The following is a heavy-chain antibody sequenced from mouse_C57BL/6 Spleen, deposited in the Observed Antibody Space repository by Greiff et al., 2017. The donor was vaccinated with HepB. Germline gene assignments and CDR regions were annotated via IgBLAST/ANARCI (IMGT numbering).Heavy chain of an antibody. Sequence: DVKLQESGPELVKPGASVKIPCKASGYTFTDYNMDWVKQSHGKSLEWIGDINPNNGGTIYNQKFKGKATLTVDKSSSTAYMELRSLTSEDTAVYYCARRDRGAMDYWGQGTSVTVSS. J-gene: IGHJ4*01. CDR2: INPNNGGT. D-gene: IGHD3-3*01. V-gene: IGHV1-18*01. CDR1: GYTFTDYN. CDR3: ARRDRGAMDY.